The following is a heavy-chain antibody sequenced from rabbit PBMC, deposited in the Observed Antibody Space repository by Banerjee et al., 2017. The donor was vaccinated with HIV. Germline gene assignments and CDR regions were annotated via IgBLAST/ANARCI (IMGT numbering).Heavy chain of an antibody. CDR2: INIVTAKT. D-gene: IGHD1-1*01. Sequence: EQLEESGGGLVKPEGSLTLTCKASGVSFSDKDVMCWVRQAPGKGLEWIACINIVTAKTVYASWAKGRFIMSRTSSTTVTLQVTSLTTADTATYFCARAPDSGYWAVAFDLRGPGTLVTVS. J-gene: IGHJ4*01. CDR1: GVSFSDKDV. CDR3: ARAPDSGYWAVAFDL. V-gene: IGHV1S45*01.